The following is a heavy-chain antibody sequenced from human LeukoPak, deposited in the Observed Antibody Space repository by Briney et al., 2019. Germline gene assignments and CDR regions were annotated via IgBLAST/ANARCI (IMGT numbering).Heavy chain of an antibody. CDR2: IKQDGTEK. CDR1: GFNFSSYW. D-gene: IGHD3-16*01. CDR3: AREGGLGWYLDL. Sequence: QPGGSLRLSCAAAGFNFSSYWMTWVRQAPGKGLEWVANIKQDGTEKYYVDSVKGRFTISRDNAKNSLYLQMNSLRAEDTAVYYCAREGGLGWYLDLWGLGTLVIVSS. J-gene: IGHJ2*01. V-gene: IGHV3-7*01.